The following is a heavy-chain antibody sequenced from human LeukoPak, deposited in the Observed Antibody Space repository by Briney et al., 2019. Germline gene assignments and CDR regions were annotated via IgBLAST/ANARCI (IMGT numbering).Heavy chain of an antibody. CDR1: GGSISSFY. Sequence: PSETLSLTRSVSGGSISSFYWGWIRQPPGKGVEWIGYIYYSGSTNYNPSLKSRVTISVDTSKNQFSLKLSSVTAADTAVYYCARGSYYDFWSGYFRDYYYYYMDVWGKGTTVTVSS. CDR3: ARGSYYDFWSGYFRDYYYYYMDV. D-gene: IGHD3-3*01. CDR2: IYYSGST. J-gene: IGHJ6*03. V-gene: IGHV4-59*01.